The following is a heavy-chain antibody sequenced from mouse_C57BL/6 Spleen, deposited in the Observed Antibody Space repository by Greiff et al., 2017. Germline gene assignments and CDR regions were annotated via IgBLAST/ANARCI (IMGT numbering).Heavy chain of an antibody. CDR2: INYDGSST. V-gene: IGHV5-16*01. D-gene: IGHD2-3*01. J-gene: IGHJ2*01. CDR1: GFTFSDYY. CDR3: ARTYDGYYDYFDY. Sequence: EVQRVESEGGLVQPGSSMKLSCTASGFTFSDYYMAWVRQVPEKGLEWVANINYDGSSTYYLDSLKSRFIISRDNAKNILYLQMSSLKSEDTATYYCARTYDGYYDYFDYWGQGTTLTVSS.